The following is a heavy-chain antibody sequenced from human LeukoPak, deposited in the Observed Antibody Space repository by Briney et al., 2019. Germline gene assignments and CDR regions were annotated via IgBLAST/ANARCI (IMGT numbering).Heavy chain of an antibody. Sequence: SETLSLTCTVSGGSVSSGSYFWSWIRQPPGKGLDWIGHIYYSGSTNYNPSLKSRVTMSVDTSKNQFSLKLSSVTAADTAVYYCARDRSYYDSSGFYKYAFDIWGQGTAVTVSS. V-gene: IGHV4-61*01. CDR3: ARDRSYYDSSGFYKYAFDI. CDR2: IYYSGST. D-gene: IGHD3-22*01. CDR1: GGSVSSGSYF. J-gene: IGHJ3*02.